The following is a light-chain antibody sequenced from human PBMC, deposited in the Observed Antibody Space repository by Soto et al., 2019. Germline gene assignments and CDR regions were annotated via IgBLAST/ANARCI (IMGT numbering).Light chain of an antibody. CDR2: EVS. CDR1: SSDVGGYNL. J-gene: IGLJ2*01. CDR3: SSYGGNNNLL. Sequence: QSALTQPPSASGSPGQSVTISCTGTSSDVGGYNLVSWYQQHPGKAPKLTIYEVSKRPSGVPDRFSGSKSGNTASLTVSGLQAEEEADYYCSSYGGNNNLLFGGGTKLTVL. V-gene: IGLV2-8*01.